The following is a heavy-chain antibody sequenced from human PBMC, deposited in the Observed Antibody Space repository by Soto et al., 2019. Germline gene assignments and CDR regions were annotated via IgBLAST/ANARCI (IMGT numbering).Heavy chain of an antibody. V-gene: IGHV1-69*12. CDR1: GGTFSSYA. CDR3: ASLTLGYSGSHYYYYYYGMDV. J-gene: IGHJ6*02. Sequence: QVQLVQSGAEVKKPGSSVKVSCKASGGTFSSYAISWVRQAPGQGLEWMGGIIPIFGTANYAQKFQGRVTITADESTSTAYMELSSLRSEDTAVYYCASLTLGYSGSHYYYYYYGMDVWGQGTTVTVSS. CDR2: IIPIFGTA. D-gene: IGHD3-10*01.